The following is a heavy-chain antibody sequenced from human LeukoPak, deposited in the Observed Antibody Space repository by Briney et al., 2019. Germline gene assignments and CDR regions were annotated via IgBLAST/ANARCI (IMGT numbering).Heavy chain of an antibody. CDR3: ARGTTRWYSDL. CDR1: GGSISSYY. V-gene: IGHV4-59*13. J-gene: IGHJ2*01. CDR2: IHYSGST. D-gene: IGHD1-7*01. Sequence: SETLSLTCTVSGGSISSYYWSWVRQPPGKGLEWIGYIHYSGSTNYNPSLKSRVTISVDTSKNQFSLKLSSVTAADTAVYYCARGTTRWYSDLWGRGTLVTVSS.